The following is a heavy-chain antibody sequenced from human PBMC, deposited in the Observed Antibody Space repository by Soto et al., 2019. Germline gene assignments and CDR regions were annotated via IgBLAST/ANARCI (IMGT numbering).Heavy chain of an antibody. D-gene: IGHD6-19*01. J-gene: IGHJ3*02. CDR1: GFTFSSYW. CDR2: IKHDGSEE. CDR3: AGPLGWRDACDT. V-gene: IGHV3-7*01. Sequence: EVQLVESGGGLVQPGGSLRLSCAASGFTFSSYWMRWVRQAPGKGLEWVANIKHDGSEEYYVDSVKGRFTISRGNAKNSLYLQMNSLRAEDEAVYYCAGPLGWRDACDTVVQGTMVAVSS.